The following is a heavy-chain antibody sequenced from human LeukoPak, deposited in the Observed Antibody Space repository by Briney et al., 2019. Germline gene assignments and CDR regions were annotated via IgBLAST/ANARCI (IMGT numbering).Heavy chain of an antibody. J-gene: IGHJ5*02. Sequence: SVKVSCKASGGTFSSYAISWVRQAPGRGLEWMGGIIPIFGTANYAQKFQGRVTITTDESTSTAYMELSSLRSEDTAVYYCARDRGSGSYSNWFDPWGQGTLVTVSS. CDR3: ARDRGSGSYSNWFDP. CDR1: GGTFSSYA. V-gene: IGHV1-69*05. CDR2: IIPIFGTA. D-gene: IGHD3-10*01.